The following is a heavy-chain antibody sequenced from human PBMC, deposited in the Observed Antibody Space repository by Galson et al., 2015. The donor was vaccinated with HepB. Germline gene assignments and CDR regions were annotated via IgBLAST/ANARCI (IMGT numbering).Heavy chain of an antibody. CDR2: ISYDGSNK. V-gene: IGHV3-30*04. D-gene: IGHD3-16*02. J-gene: IGHJ6*02. Sequence: SLRLSCAASGFTFSSYAMHWVRQAPGKGLEWVAVISYDGSNKYYADSVKGRFTISRDNSKNTLYLQMNSLRAEDTAVYYCAREVRLGELSATTSYYYGMDVWGQGTTVTVSS. CDR3: AREVRLGELSATTSYYYGMDV. CDR1: GFTFSSYA.